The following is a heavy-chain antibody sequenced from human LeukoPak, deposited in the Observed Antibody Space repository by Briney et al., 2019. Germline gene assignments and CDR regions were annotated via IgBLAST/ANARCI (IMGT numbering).Heavy chain of an antibody. J-gene: IGHJ5*02. V-gene: IGHV4-4*07. CDR1: GGSISRYY. CDR2: IYNGGII. D-gene: IGHD3-10*01. CDR3: ARDSGTTGEVKFDP. Sequence: SETLSLTCTVSGGSISRYYWSWIRQPAGKGLEWIGRIYNGGIITYDPSLKSRVTMSIDTSNNQFSLRLRFVTAADTAVYYCARDSGTTGEVKFDPWGQGTLVTVSS.